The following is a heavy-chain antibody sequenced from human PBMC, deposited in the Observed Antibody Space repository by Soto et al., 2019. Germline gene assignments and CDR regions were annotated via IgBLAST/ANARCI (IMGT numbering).Heavy chain of an antibody. CDR3: ARGRTVRNYADDSSDYFYFFDY. Sequence: SETLSLTCTVSGDSISTFYWGWMRQSPGRELEWIGYVYYTGSTNHNPSLKSRVTISVDRSKNQFSLKLTSANAADTAVYYCARGRTVRNYADDSSDYFYFFDYWGQGTQVTVSS. D-gene: IGHD3-22*01. CDR1: GDSISTFY. V-gene: IGHV4-59*01. CDR2: VYYTGST. J-gene: IGHJ4*02.